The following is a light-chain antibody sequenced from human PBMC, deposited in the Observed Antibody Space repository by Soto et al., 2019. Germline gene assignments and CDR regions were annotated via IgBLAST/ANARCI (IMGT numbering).Light chain of an antibody. V-gene: IGKV1-12*01. J-gene: IGKJ4*01. CDR1: QGISSW. CDR2: AAS. CDR3: QQAHSFPLT. Sequence: DIQMTQSPTSVSASVGDRVTITCRASQGISSWLAWYQQKPGTAPNLLISAASSLQSGVPSRFSSSRSGTDFSLIISNLQPAEFARYYCQQAHSFPLTFGGGTKVEI.